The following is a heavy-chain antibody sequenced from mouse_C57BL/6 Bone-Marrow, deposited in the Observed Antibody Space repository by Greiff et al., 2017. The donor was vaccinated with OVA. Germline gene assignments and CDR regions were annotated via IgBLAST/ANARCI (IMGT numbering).Heavy chain of an antibody. CDR1: GFTFSDYY. CDR2: ISNGGGST. J-gene: IGHJ1*03. V-gene: IGHV5-12*01. CDR3: ARPHWYFDV. Sequence: EVMLVESGGGLVQPGGSLKLSCAASGFTFSDYYMSWVRQTPEKRLEWVAYISNGGGSTYYPDTVKGRFTISIDNAKNTLYLQMSRLKSEDTAMYYCARPHWYFDVWGTGTTVTVSS.